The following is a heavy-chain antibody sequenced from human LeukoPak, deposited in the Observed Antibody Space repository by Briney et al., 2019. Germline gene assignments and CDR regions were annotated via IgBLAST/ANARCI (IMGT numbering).Heavy chain of an antibody. CDR3: ARDRGPIAAAGTEMTYPNWFDP. Sequence: ASVKVSCKASGGTFSSYAISWVRQAPGQGLEWMGGIIPIFGTANYAQKFQGRVTITTDESTSTAYMELSSLRSEDTAVYYCARDRGPIAAAGTEMTYPNWFDPWGQGTLVTVSS. V-gene: IGHV1-69*05. CDR2: IIPIFGTA. D-gene: IGHD6-25*01. J-gene: IGHJ5*02. CDR1: GGTFSSYA.